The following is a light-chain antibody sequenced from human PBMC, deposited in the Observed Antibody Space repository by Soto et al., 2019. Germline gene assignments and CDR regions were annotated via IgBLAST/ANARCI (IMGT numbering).Light chain of an antibody. CDR3: QQSYSTTQT. J-gene: IGKJ1*01. CDR1: QSISSY. V-gene: IGKV1-39*01. CDR2: AAS. Sequence: DMQITQSPSSLSESVGDRVTITCRASQSISSYLNWYQQKPGKAPKILXYAASSLQSGVPSRFSGSVSGTDGTITISSLKKEDGATYYCQQSYSTTQTFGQGTKVDIK.